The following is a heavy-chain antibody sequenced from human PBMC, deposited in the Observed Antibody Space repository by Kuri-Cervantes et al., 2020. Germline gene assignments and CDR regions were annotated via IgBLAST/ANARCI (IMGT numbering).Heavy chain of an antibody. CDR2: IKSKTDGGTT. D-gene: IGHD3/OR15-3a*01. CDR1: GFTFSNAW. J-gene: IGHJ6*03. Sequence: GESLKISCAASGFTFSNAWMSWVRQAPGKGLEWVGRIKSKTDGGTTDYAAPVKGRFTISRDDSKNTLYLQMNSLKTEDTAVYYCARGRPAPKTRTEHNLYYYYMDVWGEGTAVTVSS. CDR3: ARGRPAPKTRTEHNLYYYYMDV. V-gene: IGHV3-15*01.